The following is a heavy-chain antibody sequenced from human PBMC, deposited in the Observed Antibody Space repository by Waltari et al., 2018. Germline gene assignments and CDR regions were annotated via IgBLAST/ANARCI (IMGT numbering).Heavy chain of an antibody. J-gene: IGHJ4*02. Sequence: EVQLVESGGGLVKPGGSLRLSCAASGFTFSSYSMNWVRQAPGKGLEWVSSISSSSYIYYADSVKGRFTISRDNAKNSLYMQMNSLRAEDTAVYYCARARGLFGVVTPFDYWGQGTLVTVSS. CDR1: GFTFSSYS. V-gene: IGHV3-21*01. CDR3: ARARGLFGVVTPFDY. D-gene: IGHD3-3*01. CDR2: ISSSSYI.